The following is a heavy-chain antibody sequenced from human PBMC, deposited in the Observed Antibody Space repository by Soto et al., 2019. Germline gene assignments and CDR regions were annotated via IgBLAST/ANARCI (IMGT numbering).Heavy chain of an antibody. CDR3: ARDHEWLVTGGDY. V-gene: IGHV3-33*01. J-gene: IGHJ4*02. CDR1: GFTFSSYG. D-gene: IGHD6-19*01. Sequence: GGSLRLSCAASGFTFSSYGMHWVRQAPGKGLEWVAVIWYDGSNKYYADSVKGRFTISRDNSKNTLYLQMNSLRAEDTAVYYCARDHEWLVTGGDYWGQGTLVTVSS. CDR2: IWYDGSNK.